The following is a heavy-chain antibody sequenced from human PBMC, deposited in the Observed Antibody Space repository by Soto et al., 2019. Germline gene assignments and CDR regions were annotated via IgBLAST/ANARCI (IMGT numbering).Heavy chain of an antibody. CDR2: MNPNSGNT. D-gene: IGHD3-16*01. CDR1: GYTFTSYD. CDR3: ARRTWGSQYYGMDV. Sequence: ASVKVSCKASGYTFTSYDINWVRQATVQGLEWMGWMNPNSGNTGYAQKFQGRVTMTRNTSISTAYMELSSLRSQDTAVYYCARRTWGSQYYGMDVWGQGTTVTFSS. J-gene: IGHJ6*02. V-gene: IGHV1-8*01.